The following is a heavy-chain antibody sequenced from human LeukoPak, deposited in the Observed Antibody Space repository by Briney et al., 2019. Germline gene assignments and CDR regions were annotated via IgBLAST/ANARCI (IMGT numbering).Heavy chain of an antibody. J-gene: IGHJ4*02. V-gene: IGHV4-30-4*01. CDR1: GGSISSGDYY. Sequence: SETLSLTCTVSGGSISSGDYYWSWIRQPPGKGLEWIGYIYYSGSTYYNPSLKSRVTISVDTSKNQFSLKLSSVTAADTAVYYCARHRGSSSNFDYWGQGTLVTVSS. D-gene: IGHD6-6*01. CDR2: IYYSGST. CDR3: ARHRGSSSNFDY.